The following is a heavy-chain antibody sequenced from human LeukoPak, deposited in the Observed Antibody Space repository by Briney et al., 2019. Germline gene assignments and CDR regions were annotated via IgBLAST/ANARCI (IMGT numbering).Heavy chain of an antibody. Sequence: ASVKVSCKASGYSFSTCGISWVRQAPGQGLEWMGWINPNNGGTNYAQKFQGRVTMTRDTSISTAYMELSRLRSDGTALYYCARDSGSGSYHYWGQGTLVTVSS. CDR2: INPNNGGT. CDR3: ARDSGSGSYHY. D-gene: IGHD3-10*01. CDR1: GYSFSTCG. V-gene: IGHV1-2*02. J-gene: IGHJ4*02.